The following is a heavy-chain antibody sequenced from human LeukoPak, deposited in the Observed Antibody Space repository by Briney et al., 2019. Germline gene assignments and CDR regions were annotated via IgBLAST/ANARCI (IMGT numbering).Heavy chain of an antibody. V-gene: IGHV4-34*01. Sequence: SETLSLTCAVYGGSFSGYYWSWIRQPPGKGLEWIGEINHSGSTNYNPSLKSRVTISVDTSKNQFSLKLSSVTAADTAVYYCARGGDTAMALDYWGQGTPVTVSS. CDR1: GGSFSGYY. J-gene: IGHJ4*02. CDR2: INHSGST. CDR3: ARGGDTAMALDY. D-gene: IGHD5-18*01.